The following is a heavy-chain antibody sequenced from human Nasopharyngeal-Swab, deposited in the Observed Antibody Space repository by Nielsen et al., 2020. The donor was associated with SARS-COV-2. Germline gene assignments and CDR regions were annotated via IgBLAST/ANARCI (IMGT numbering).Heavy chain of an antibody. CDR3: AKGRSISAAGSAWYDH. CDR2: ITGSGSKI. D-gene: IGHD6-13*01. CDR1: GFTFNDYA. Sequence: GESLKISCAGSGFTFNDYAMTWVRQAPGKGLEWVSSITGSGSKIYYADSARGRFVISRDKANNMVFLQMNDLRAEDTAVYYCAKGRSISAAGSAWYDHWGQGTLVTVSS. V-gene: IGHV3-23*01. J-gene: IGHJ5*02.